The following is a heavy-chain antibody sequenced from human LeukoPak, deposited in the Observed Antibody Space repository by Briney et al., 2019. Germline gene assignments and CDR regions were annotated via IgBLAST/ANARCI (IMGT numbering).Heavy chain of an antibody. CDR3: ARIGRGGSTYLYGSGVDD. D-gene: IGHD3-10*01. CDR2: INEDGSEK. V-gene: IGHV3-7*01. CDR1: GFTFSTYW. Sequence: PGGSLRLSCAASGFTFSTYWMSWVRQAPGKGLEWVASINEDGSEKYYVGSVKGRFTISRDNANNSVYLQMNSLRAEDTAVYYCARIGRGGSTYLYGSGVDDWGQGSLVTLSS. J-gene: IGHJ4*02.